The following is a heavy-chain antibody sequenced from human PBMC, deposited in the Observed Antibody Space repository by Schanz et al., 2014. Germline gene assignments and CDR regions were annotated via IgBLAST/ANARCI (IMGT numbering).Heavy chain of an antibody. Sequence: EVHLLESGGGLVQPGRSLRLSCAASGFTFSSYGMNWLRQAPGKGLEWVSVIGVDGTTTYYADSVKGRFTISRDNSKNTLYLQMNSLRPEDTAVYYCARGGFFDSTSFDSWGQGTLVTVSS. CDR1: GFTFSSYG. V-gene: IGHV3-23*01. CDR2: IGVDGTTT. J-gene: IGHJ4*02. D-gene: IGHD2-2*01. CDR3: ARGGFFDSTSFDS.